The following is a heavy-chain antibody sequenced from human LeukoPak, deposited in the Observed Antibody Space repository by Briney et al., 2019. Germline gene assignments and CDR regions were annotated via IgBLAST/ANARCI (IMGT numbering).Heavy chain of an antibody. CDR3: ARDRDGYDFDY. J-gene: IGHJ4*02. CDR2: ISSSSSYI. D-gene: IGHD5-12*01. CDR1: GFTFSSYS. V-gene: IGHV3-21*01. Sequence: MPGGSLRLSCAASGFTFSSYSMNWVRQAPGKGREWVSSISSSSSYIYYADSVKGRFTISRDNAKNSLYLKMNSLRAEDTAVYYCARDRDGYDFDYWGQGTLVTVSS.